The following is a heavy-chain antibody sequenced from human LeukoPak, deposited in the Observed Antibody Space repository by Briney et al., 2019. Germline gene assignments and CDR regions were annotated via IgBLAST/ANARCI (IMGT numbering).Heavy chain of an antibody. Sequence: SETLSLTCTVSGGSITSYYWTYIRQPAGKGLEWIGRIHTSGSTNYNPSLKSRVTMSVDTSKNQFSLNLSSVTAADTAMYYCAREFSGTSVAARVFDSWGQGTLVTVSS. J-gene: IGHJ4*02. V-gene: IGHV4-4*07. D-gene: IGHD6-6*01. CDR1: GGSITSYY. CDR2: IHTSGST. CDR3: AREFSGTSVAARVFDS.